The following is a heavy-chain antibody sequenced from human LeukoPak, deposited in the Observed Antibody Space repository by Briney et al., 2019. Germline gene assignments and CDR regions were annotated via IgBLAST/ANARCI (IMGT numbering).Heavy chain of an antibody. CDR3: ARVVLGRRWLQSSYYYGMDV. CDR2: IIPIFGTP. D-gene: IGHD5-24*01. Sequence: SVKVSCKASGGTFSSYAISWVRQAPGQGLEWMGGIIPIFGTPNYAQKFQGRVTITADGSTSTAYMELSSLRSEDTAVYYCARVVLGRRWLQSSYYYGMDVWGQGTTVTVSS. J-gene: IGHJ6*02. CDR1: GGTFSSYA. V-gene: IGHV1-69*13.